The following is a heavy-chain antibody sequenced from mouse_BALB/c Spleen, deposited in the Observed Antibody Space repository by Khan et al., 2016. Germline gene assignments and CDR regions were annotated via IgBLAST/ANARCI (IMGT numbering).Heavy chain of an antibody. CDR3: AREGLNYDYAMDY. J-gene: IGHJ4*01. Sequence: QVQLQQSGAELVRPGVSVKISCKGSGYTFTDYAMHWVKQSHAKSLAWIGVISTYYGDTSYNQKFEGKATMTVDKSSSTAYMELARLTSEDSAIYYCAREGLNYDYAMDYWGQGTSVTVSS. CDR1: GYTFTDYA. V-gene: IGHV1S137*01. CDR2: ISTYYGDT. D-gene: IGHD2-1*01.